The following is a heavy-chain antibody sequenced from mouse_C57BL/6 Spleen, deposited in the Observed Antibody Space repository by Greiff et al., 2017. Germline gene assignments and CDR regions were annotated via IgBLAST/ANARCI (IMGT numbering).Heavy chain of an antibody. CDR3: ARFGLSDYDVGAMDY. CDR1: GYTFTDYN. V-gene: IGHV1-18*01. Sequence: EVKLVESGPELVKPGASVKIPCKASGYTFTDYNMDWVKQSHGKSLEWIGDINPNNGGTIYNQKFKGKATLTVDKSSSTAYMELRSLTSEDTAVYYCARFGLSDYDVGAMDYWGQGTSVTVSS. J-gene: IGHJ4*01. D-gene: IGHD2-4*01. CDR2: INPNNGGT.